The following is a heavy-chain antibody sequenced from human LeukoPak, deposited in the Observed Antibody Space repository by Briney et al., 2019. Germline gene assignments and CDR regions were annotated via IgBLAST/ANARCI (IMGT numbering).Heavy chain of an antibody. CDR3: AKANYDFWSGYLLPFDY. Sequence: PGGSLRLSCAASGFTFSSYAMSWVRQAPGKGLEWVSGISGSGGSTYYADSVKGRFTISRDNSKNTLYLQMNSLRAEDTAVYYCAKANYDFWSGYLLPFDYWGQGTLVTVSS. CDR1: GFTFSSYA. CDR2: ISGSGGST. J-gene: IGHJ4*02. V-gene: IGHV3-23*01. D-gene: IGHD3-3*01.